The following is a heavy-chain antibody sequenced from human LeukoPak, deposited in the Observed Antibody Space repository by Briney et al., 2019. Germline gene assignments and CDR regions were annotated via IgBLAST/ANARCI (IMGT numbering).Heavy chain of an antibody. CDR1: GFAFNVYW. D-gene: IGHD2-15*01. CDR2: INADGTAT. V-gene: IGHV3-74*01. J-gene: IGHJ4*02. Sequence: GGSLRLSCAASGFAFNVYWMHWVRQTPGKGLMRVSRINADGTATTYAGSVRGRFTTSRDNAKNTLYLQMNSLRVDDTAVYYCAGSGAFWGQGTLVTVSS. CDR3: AGSGAF.